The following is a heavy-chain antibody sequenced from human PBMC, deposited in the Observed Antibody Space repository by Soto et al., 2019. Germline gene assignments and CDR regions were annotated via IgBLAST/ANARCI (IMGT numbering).Heavy chain of an antibody. J-gene: IGHJ2*01. V-gene: IGHV1-69*12. D-gene: IGHD3-3*01. CDR3: ASRVGEQRGWYFDV. CDR2: IIPIFGTA. CDR1: GGTFSSYA. Sequence: QVQLVQSGAEVKKPGSSVKVSCKASGGTFSSYAISWVRQAPGQGLEWMGGIIPIFGTANYAQKFQGRVTITADEATSRADMELSSLRSEDTAVYYCASRVGEQRGWYFDVWGRGTLVTVSS.